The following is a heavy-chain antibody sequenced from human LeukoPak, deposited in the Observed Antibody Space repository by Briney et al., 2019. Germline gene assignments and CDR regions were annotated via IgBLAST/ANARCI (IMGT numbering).Heavy chain of an antibody. D-gene: IGHD1-14*01. J-gene: IGHJ4*02. CDR1: GFTFDDYA. CDR2: ISWNSGSI. Sequence: SGRSLRLSCAASGFTFDDYAMHWVRHAPGKGLEWVSGISWNSGSIAYADSVKGRFTISRDNAKNSLYLQRNSLRAEDMALYYCAKGALTTGIDYWGQGTLVSVSS. CDR3: AKGALTTGIDY. V-gene: IGHV3-9*03.